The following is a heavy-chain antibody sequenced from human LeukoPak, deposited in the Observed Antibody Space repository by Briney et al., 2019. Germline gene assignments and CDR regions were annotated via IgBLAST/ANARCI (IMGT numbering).Heavy chain of an antibody. J-gene: IGHJ5*02. D-gene: IGHD3-16*01. CDR3: ARDWAQSPFDP. Sequence: PGRSLRLSCAASGFTFSSYGMHWVRQAPGKGLEWVALIWYDGSNKYYADSVKGRFTISRDDSKNTLYLQMNSLRAEDTAVYYCARDWAQSPFDPWGQGTLVTVSS. V-gene: IGHV3-33*01. CDR2: IWYDGSNK. CDR1: GFTFSSYG.